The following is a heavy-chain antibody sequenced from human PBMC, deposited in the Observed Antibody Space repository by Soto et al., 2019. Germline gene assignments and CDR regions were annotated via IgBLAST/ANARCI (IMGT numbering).Heavy chain of an antibody. Sequence: QVQLVESGGGVVQPGRSLRLSCAASGFTFSSYAMHWVRQAPGKGLEWVAVISYDGSNKYYADSVKGRFTISRDNSKNTLYLQMNSLRAEDTAVYYGARAGMTTVTHSDYWGQGTLVTVSS. D-gene: IGHD4-17*01. CDR1: GFTFSSYA. J-gene: IGHJ4*02. V-gene: IGHV3-30-3*01. CDR2: ISYDGSNK. CDR3: ARAGMTTVTHSDY.